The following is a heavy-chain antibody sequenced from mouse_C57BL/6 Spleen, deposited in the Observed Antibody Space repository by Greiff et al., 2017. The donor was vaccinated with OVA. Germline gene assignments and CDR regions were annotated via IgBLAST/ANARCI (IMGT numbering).Heavy chain of an antibody. V-gene: IGHV2-5*01. CDR1: GFSLTSYG. J-gene: IGHJ3*01. CDR3: AKMRSNYVTWFAY. D-gene: IGHD2-5*01. CDR2: IWRGGST. Sequence: VQLQQSGPGLVQPSQSLSITCTVSGFSLTSYGVHWVRQSPGKGLEWLGVIWRGGSTDYNAAFMSRLSITKDNSKSQVFFKMNSLQADDTAVYYCAKMRSNYVTWFAYWGQGTLVTVSA.